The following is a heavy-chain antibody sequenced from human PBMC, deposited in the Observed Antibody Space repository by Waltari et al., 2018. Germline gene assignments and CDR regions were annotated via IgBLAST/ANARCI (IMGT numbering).Heavy chain of an antibody. CDR2: IYYSGST. J-gene: IGHJ4*02. CDR1: GGSISSGGYY. Sequence: QVQLQESGPGLVKPSQTLSLTCTVSGGSISSGGYYWSWIRTHPGKGLGWIGYIYYSGSTYYNPSLKSRVTISVDTSKNQFSLKLSSVTAADTAVYYCARVTLHPTSYYYDSSGYYYYFDYWGQGTLVTVSS. V-gene: IGHV4-31*03. CDR3: ARVTLHPTSYYYDSSGYYYYFDY. D-gene: IGHD3-22*01.